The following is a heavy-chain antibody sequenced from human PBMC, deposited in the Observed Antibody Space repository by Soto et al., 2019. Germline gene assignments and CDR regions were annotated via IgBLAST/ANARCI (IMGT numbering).Heavy chain of an antibody. CDR1: GGTFSSYA. CDR3: ARCDYVSLYMDV. Sequence: ASVKVSCKASGGTFSSYAISWVRQAPGQGLEWMGGIIPIFGTANYAQKLQGRVTMTTDTSTSTAYMELRSLRSDDTAVYYCARCDYVSLYMDVWGKGTTVTVSS. D-gene: IGHD3-16*01. CDR2: IIPIFGTA. V-gene: IGHV1-69*05. J-gene: IGHJ6*03.